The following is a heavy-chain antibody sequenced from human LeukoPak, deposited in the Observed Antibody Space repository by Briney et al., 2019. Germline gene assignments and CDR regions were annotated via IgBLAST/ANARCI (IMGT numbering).Heavy chain of an antibody. Sequence: GGSLRLSCAASGFTFDDYAMHWVRQAPGKGLEWVSLISGDGGSTCYTDSVKGRFTISRDNSKNSLYLQMNSLRTEDTALYYCAKDIFSSGWYNNFDYWGQGTLVTVSS. D-gene: IGHD6-19*01. V-gene: IGHV3-43*02. J-gene: IGHJ4*02. CDR1: GFTFDDYA. CDR3: AKDIFSSGWYNNFDY. CDR2: ISGDGGST.